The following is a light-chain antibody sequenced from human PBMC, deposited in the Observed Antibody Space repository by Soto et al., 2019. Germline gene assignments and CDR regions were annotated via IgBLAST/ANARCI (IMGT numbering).Light chain of an antibody. J-gene: IGKJ1*01. CDR3: QQYEGSPRT. CDR1: QSLSSRY. V-gene: IGKV3-20*01. CDR2: CXS. Sequence: SVLPHSPGTLPLSPGERATIAXRASQSLSSRYLAWYQQKPGXAPRXXXYCXSTRATGIPDRCSGSGSGTDFTLTSSRLEPEDVAAYYSQQYEGSPRTFGQGTKVEI.